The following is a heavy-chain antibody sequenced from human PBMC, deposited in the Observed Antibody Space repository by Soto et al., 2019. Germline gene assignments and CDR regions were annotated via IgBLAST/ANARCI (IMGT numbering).Heavy chain of an antibody. D-gene: IGHD1-26*01. Sequence: SVKVSCKASGFTFTSSAVQWVRQARGQRLEWIGWIVVGSGNTNYAQKFQERATITRDMSTSTAYMELSSLRSEDTAVYYCAAAIVGAAASLDYWGQGTLVTVSS. V-gene: IGHV1-58*01. J-gene: IGHJ4*02. CDR2: IVVGSGNT. CDR3: AAAIVGAAASLDY. CDR1: GFTFTSSA.